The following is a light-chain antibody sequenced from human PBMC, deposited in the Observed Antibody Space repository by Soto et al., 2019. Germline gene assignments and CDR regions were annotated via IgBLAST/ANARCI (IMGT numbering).Light chain of an antibody. Sequence: EIVLTQSPGTLSLSPGERATLSCRASQSVSSSYLAWYQQKPGQAPRLLIYGASSRATGIPDRFTGSGSGTDLTLTISRREPEDFAVFYCHQYGSSPQTFGQGTKVDIK. CDR1: QSVSSSY. CDR2: GAS. CDR3: HQYGSSPQT. V-gene: IGKV3-20*01. J-gene: IGKJ1*01.